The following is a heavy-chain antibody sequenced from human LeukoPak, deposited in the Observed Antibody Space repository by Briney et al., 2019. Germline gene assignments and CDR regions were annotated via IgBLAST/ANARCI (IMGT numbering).Heavy chain of an antibody. CDR3: ARGDPIAAATRHDY. J-gene: IGHJ4*02. CDR2: ISAYNGNT. Sequence: VASVKVSCKASGYTFISYGISWVRQAPGQGLEWMGWISAYNGNTNYAQKLQGRVTMTTDTSTSAAYMELRSLTSDDTAVYYCARGDPIAAATRHDYWGQGTLVTVSS. D-gene: IGHD6-13*01. CDR1: GYTFISYG. V-gene: IGHV1-18*01.